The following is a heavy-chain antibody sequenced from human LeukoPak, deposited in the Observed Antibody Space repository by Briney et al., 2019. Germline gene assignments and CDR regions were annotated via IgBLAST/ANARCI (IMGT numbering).Heavy chain of an antibody. CDR1: GFTFSDYS. Sequence: GSLRLSCAASGFTFSDYSMNWVRQAPGKGLGWISYIGIDSGNTNFADSVKGRFTISGDKAKNSLYLQMNSLRVEDTAVYYCARDYKYAFDNWPQGPLDTVPS. CDR2: IGIDSGNT. CDR3: ARDYKYAFDN. J-gene: IGHJ4*02. V-gene: IGHV3-48*01. D-gene: IGHD5-24*01.